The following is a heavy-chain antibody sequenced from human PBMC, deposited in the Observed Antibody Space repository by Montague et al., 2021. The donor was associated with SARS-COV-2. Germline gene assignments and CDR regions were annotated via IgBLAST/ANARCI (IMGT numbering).Heavy chain of an antibody. CDR1: GGSISSSGYF. Sequence: SETLSLTCTVSGGSISSSGYFWGWIRQPPGKGLEWIGCIYYSGSTYYNPSRKSRVTISVDTSKNQFSLKMSSVTAADTAVYYCARSSKSKFVLIVYTMHGYFDLWGQGTLVTVSS. CDR3: ARSSKSKFVLIVYTMHGYFDL. CDR2: IYYSGST. V-gene: IGHV4-39*01. D-gene: IGHD2-8*01. J-gene: IGHJ5*02.